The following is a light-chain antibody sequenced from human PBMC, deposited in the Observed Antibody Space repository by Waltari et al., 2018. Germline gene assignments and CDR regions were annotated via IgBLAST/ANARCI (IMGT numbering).Light chain of an antibody. J-gene: IGKJ1*01. V-gene: IGKV1-17*01. CDR2: SAS. CDR3: LQHNDYPHT. CDR1: QGIRND. Sequence: DIQMTQSPSSLSASVGARVTITCRDSQGIRNDLGWYQQKPGKAPRLLIFSASALQRGVPSRFSGSGSETVFTLTISSLQPEDFATYYCLQHNDYPHTFGQGTKVEVK.